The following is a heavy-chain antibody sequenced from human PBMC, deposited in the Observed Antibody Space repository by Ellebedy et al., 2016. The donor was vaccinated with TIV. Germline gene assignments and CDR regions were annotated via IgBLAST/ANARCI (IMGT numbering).Heavy chain of an antibody. V-gene: IGHV4-39*01. CDR1: GGSISSSSYY. CDR3: ARNGELLGGDY. J-gene: IGHJ4*02. Sequence: SETLSLTXTVSGGSISSSSYYWGWIRQPPGKGLEWIGSIYYSGSTYYNPSLKSRVTISVDTSKNQFSLKLSSVTAADTAVYYCARNGELLGGDYWGQGTLVTVSS. D-gene: IGHD1-26*01. CDR2: IYYSGST.